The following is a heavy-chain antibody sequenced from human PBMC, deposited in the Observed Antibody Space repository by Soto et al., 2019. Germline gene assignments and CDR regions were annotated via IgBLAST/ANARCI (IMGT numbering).Heavy chain of an antibody. V-gene: IGHV4-59*01. D-gene: IGHD3-16*02. J-gene: IGHJ4*02. CDR1: GVSISSYF. Sequence: SETLSLTCTVSGVSISSYFWSWIRQPPGRGLEWIGYTYHRGSTNYSPFLKSRVAISLDTSENQFSLKVNSVTAADTAVYYCARIGGYHGPLDYWGQGTPVTVSS. CDR2: TYHRGST. CDR3: ARIGGYHGPLDY.